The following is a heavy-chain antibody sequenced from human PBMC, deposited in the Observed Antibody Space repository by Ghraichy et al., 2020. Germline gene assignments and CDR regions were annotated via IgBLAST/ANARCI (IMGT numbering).Heavy chain of an antibody. J-gene: IGHJ5*02. V-gene: IGHV3-23*01. D-gene: IGHD3-9*01. CDR1: GFTFLTHA. CDR3: AIVTSDTLTGHYQGNWFDP. CDR2: ISGSVENK. Sequence: GGSLRLSCAASGFTFLTHAMTWVRQPPGKGLQWVSGISGSVENKYYVDSVKGRFTISRDTSKNTLYLQMNSLRAEDTAVYYCAIVTSDTLTGHYQGNWFDPWGQGTQVIVSS.